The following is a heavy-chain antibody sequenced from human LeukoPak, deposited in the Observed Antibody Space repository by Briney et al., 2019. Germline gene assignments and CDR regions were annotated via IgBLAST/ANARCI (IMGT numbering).Heavy chain of an antibody. D-gene: IGHD2-15*01. CDR3: AKARYCSGGSCYSDY. CDR2: ISGSGGST. J-gene: IGHJ4*02. CDR1: GFTFSSCA. V-gene: IGHV3-23*01. Sequence: GGSLRLSCAASGFTFSSCAMSWVRQAPGKGLEWVSGISGSGGSTYYADSVKGRFTISRDNSKNTLYLQMNSLRAEDTAVYYCAKARYCSGGSCYSDYWGQGTLVTVSS.